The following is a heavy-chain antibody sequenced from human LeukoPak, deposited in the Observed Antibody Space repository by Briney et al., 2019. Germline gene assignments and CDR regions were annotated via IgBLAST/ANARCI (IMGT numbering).Heavy chain of an antibody. V-gene: IGHV1-2*02. CDR1: GYTFTSYD. D-gene: IGHD6-19*01. Sequence: ASVKVSCKASGYTFTSYDINWVRQATGQGLEWMGWINPNSGGTNYAQKFQGRVTMTRDTSISTAYIELSRLRSDDTAVYYCARAHEAVAGSFWFDPWGQGTLVTVSS. CDR2: INPNSGGT. J-gene: IGHJ5*02. CDR3: ARAHEAVAGSFWFDP.